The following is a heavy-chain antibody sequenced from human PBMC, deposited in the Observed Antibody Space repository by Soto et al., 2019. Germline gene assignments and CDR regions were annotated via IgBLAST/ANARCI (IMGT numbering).Heavy chain of an antibody. Sequence: QVQLQESGPRLVKPSETLSLTCTVSGGSISGYYWSWIRQSPGKDLEWVGYIYYSGSTNYDPSLKSRLTISVDTSKNQFSLMLRSVTAADTAVYYCARGRPEQGNYYLFGFDSWGQGTLVTVSS. V-gene: IGHV4-59*01. D-gene: IGHD3-22*01. CDR1: GGSISGYY. CDR2: IYYSGST. CDR3: ARGRPEQGNYYLFGFDS. J-gene: IGHJ4*02.